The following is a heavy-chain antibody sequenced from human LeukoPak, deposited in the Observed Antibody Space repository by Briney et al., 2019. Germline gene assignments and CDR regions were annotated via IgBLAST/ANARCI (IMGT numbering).Heavy chain of an antibody. CDR2: NWYDGGNK. V-gene: IGHV3-33*08. CDR1: GFTFTSAW. CDR3: ARVAYTWNDDY. Sequence: GGSLRLSCAASGFTFTSAWMSWVRQAPGKGLEWVADNWYDGGNKRYADSVKGRFTISRDNSKNTLYLQMDSLRAEDTAVYYCARVAYTWNDDYWGQGTLVTVSS. D-gene: IGHD1-1*01. J-gene: IGHJ4*02.